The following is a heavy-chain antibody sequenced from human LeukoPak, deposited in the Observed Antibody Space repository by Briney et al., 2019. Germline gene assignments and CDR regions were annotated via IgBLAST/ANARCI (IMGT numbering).Heavy chain of an antibody. J-gene: IGHJ5*02. CDR2: ISGSGGST. CDR1: GFTFSSYA. CDR3: AKATSGFGELFGH. Sequence: GGSLRLSCAASGFTFSSYAMSWVRQAPGKGLEWVSAISGSGGSTYYADSAKGRFTISRDNSKNTLYLQMHSLRAEDTAVYYCAKATSGFGELFGHWGQGTLVTVSS. D-gene: IGHD3-10*01. V-gene: IGHV3-23*01.